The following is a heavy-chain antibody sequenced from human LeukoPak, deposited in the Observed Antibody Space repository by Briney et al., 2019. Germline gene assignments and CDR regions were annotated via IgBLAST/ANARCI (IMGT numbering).Heavy chain of an antibody. J-gene: IGHJ4*02. Sequence: SETLSLTCAVYGGSFSGYYWSWIRQPPGKGLEWIGEINHSGSTNCNPSLKSRVTISVDTSKNQFSLKLSSVTAADTAVYYCAGGVVAAAGTGGVDYFDYWGQGTLVTVSS. D-gene: IGHD6-13*01. CDR3: AGGVVAAAGTGGVDYFDY. CDR2: INHSGST. CDR1: GGSFSGYY. V-gene: IGHV4-34*01.